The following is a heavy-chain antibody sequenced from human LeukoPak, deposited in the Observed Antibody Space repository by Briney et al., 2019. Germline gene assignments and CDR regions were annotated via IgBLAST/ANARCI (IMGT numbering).Heavy chain of an antibody. CDR1: RGSISGYY. J-gene: IGHJ4*02. Sequence: SETLSLTCTVSRGSISGYYWSWIRQPPGKGLEWIGYIYYSGTTNYNPSLESRVTMSVDTSKNLFSLNLISVTAADTAVYYCAKHLVSAYGDSKHFDYWGQGILVTVSS. D-gene: IGHD4-17*01. V-gene: IGHV4-59*08. CDR3: AKHLVSAYGDSKHFDY. CDR2: IYYSGTT.